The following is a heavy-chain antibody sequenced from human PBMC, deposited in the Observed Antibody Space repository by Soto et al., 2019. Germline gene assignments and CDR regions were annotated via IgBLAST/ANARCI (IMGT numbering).Heavy chain of an antibody. J-gene: IGHJ4*02. CDR3: GKDRPRRTSGYFFDY. D-gene: IGHD1-1*01. CDR1: GYTFTNYA. CDR2: INAGNGKT. Sequence: ASVKGSCKASGYTFTNYAIHWVRQAPGQRLEWMGWINAGNGKTKYSQNFQGRVTISRDNSKNTVSLHMNSLRAEDTALYYCGKDRPRRTSGYFFDYWGQGTPVTVSS. V-gene: IGHV1-3*01.